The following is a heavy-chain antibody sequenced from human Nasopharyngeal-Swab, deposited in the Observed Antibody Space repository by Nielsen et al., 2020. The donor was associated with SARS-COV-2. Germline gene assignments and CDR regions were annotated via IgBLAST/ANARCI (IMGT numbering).Heavy chain of an antibody. J-gene: IGHJ4*02. CDR2: ISGNSVSI. CDR1: EFTFDDYA. Sequence: SLKISCAASEFTFDDYAMYWVRQAPGKGLEWVSGISGNSVSIGYSDSVKGRFIISRDNAKNSLYLQMNSLRVEDTALYYCAKDKGAGSFDYWGQGTLVTVSS. V-gene: IGHV3-9*01. D-gene: IGHD6-13*01. CDR3: AKDKGAGSFDY.